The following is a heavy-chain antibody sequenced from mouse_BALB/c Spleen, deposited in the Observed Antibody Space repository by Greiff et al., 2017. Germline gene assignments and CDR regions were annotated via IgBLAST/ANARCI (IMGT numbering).Heavy chain of an antibody. D-gene: IGHD1-1*01. J-gene: IGHJ4*01. CDR3: ARSGITTVVMDY. Sequence: QVQLQQSGAELMKPGASVKISCKATGYTFSSYWIEWVKQRPGHGLEWIGEILPGSGSTNYNEKFKGKATFTADTSSNTAYRQLSSLTSEDSAVYYCARSGITTVVMDYWGQGTSVTVSS. CDR2: ILPGSGST. CDR1: GYTFSSYW. V-gene: IGHV1-9*01.